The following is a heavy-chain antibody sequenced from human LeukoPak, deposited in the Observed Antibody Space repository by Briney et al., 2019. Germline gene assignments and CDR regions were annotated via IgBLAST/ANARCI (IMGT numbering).Heavy chain of an antibody. Sequence: GGSLRLSCAASGFTFSRFTMNWVRQAPGKGLECVSLIYSDGSTYYADSVKGRFTISRDNSKNTLYLQMNSLRAEDTAVYYCARRLLGFDYWGQGTLVTVPS. J-gene: IGHJ4*02. CDR2: IYSDGST. V-gene: IGHV3-53*01. CDR3: ARRLLGFDY. CDR1: GFTFSRFT. D-gene: IGHD6-25*01.